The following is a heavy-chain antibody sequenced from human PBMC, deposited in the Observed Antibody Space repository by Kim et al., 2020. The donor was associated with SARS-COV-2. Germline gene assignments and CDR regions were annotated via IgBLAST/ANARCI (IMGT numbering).Heavy chain of an antibody. V-gene: IGHV4-59*08. D-gene: IGHD3-22*01. CDR3: ATYYLLREAFDI. CDR1: GGSISSYY. J-gene: IGHJ3*02. CDR2: IYYSGST. Sequence: SETLSHTCTVSGGSISSYYWSWIRQPPGKGLEWIGYIYYSGSTNYNPSLKSRVTISVDTSKNQFSLKLSSVTAADTAVYYCATYYLLREAFDIWGQGTMVTVSS.